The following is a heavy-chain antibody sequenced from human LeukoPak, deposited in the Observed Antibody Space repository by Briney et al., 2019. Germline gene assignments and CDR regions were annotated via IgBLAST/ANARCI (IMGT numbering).Heavy chain of an antibody. D-gene: IGHD6-13*01. CDR3: AREGSSWGFYFDY. CDR1: GFTFSSIW. J-gene: IGHJ4*02. Sequence: PGGSLRLSCAASGFTFSSIWMTWVRQAPGKGLEWVANIKEDGSEKNYVDSVKGRFTISRDNAKNSLYLQMNSLRAEDTAVYYCAREGSSWGFYFDYWGQGILVTVSS. V-gene: IGHV3-7*01. CDR2: IKEDGSEK.